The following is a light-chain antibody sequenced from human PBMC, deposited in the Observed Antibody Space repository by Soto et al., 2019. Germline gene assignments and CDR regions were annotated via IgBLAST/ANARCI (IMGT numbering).Light chain of an antibody. CDR2: GAS. CDR3: QQYNNWWT. Sequence: EIVMTQSPATLSVSPGERATLSCRASQSISNNLAWYHQRPGQAPRLLIYGASTRATGIPARFSGGGSGNEFTLTISSLQSEDFAVYYCQQYNNWWTFGQGTRVEIK. V-gene: IGKV3-15*01. J-gene: IGKJ1*01. CDR1: QSISNN.